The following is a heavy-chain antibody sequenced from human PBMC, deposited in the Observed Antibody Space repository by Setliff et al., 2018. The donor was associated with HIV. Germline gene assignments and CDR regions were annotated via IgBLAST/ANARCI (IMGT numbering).Heavy chain of an antibody. Sequence: LSLTCTVSGGSISSGSYYWSWIRQPPGKGLEWIGSIYYSGSTYYNPSLKSRVTISVDTSENQFSLKLSSVTAADMAVYYCATYADRESNRFDPWGRGILVTVSS. J-gene: IGHJ5*02. CDR3: ATYADRESNRFDP. V-gene: IGHV4-39*01. D-gene: IGHD3-10*01. CDR1: GGSISSGSYY. CDR2: IYYSGST.